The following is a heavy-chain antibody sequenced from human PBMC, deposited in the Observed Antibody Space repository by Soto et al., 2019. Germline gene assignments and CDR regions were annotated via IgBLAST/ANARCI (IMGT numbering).Heavy chain of an antibody. V-gene: IGHV3-23*01. CDR2: VSGGGDAT. D-gene: IGHD1-26*01. Sequence: EVQLLESGGGLVQPGGSLRLSCAASGFTFSSFAMNWVRQAPGQGLEWVSGVSGGGDATFYADSVKGRFTISRVQSKNTLYLQMNSLRAEDTAVYYCVRKIVGTTTSGAYWYFDVWGRGTLVTVSS. CDR3: VRKIVGTTTSGAYWYFDV. J-gene: IGHJ2*01. CDR1: GFTFSSFA.